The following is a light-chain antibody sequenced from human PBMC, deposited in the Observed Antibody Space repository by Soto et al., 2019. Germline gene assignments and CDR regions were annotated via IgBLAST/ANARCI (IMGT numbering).Light chain of an antibody. Sequence: QSALTQPASVSGSPGQSITISCTGTSSDVGGYNYVSWYQQHPGKAPKLMIYEVSNRPSGVSNRFSGSKSVNTASLTISGLQAEDEADDYCSSYTSSSTVVFGGGTKLTVL. J-gene: IGLJ2*01. CDR3: SSYTSSSTVV. CDR1: SSDVGGYNY. CDR2: EVS. V-gene: IGLV2-14*01.